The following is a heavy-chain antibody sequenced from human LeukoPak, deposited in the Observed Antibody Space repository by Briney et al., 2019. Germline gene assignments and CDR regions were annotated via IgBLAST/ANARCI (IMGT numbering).Heavy chain of an antibody. V-gene: IGHV3-21*01. CDR2: ISRRSRHV. CDR3: VRDLMGSGSTTAYLHH. Sequence: GGSLRLSCAASGFTFSDYSMNWVRQAPGKGLEWVSSISRRSRHVYYAGSVQGRFTISRDNAENSLYLQMNSLRAEDMAVYFCVRDLMGSGSTTAYLHHWGQGTLVTISS. D-gene: IGHD1-1*01. J-gene: IGHJ1*01. CDR1: GFTFSDYS.